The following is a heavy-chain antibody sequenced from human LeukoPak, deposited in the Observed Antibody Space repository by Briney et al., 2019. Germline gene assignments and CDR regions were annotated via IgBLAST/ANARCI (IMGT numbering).Heavy chain of an antibody. CDR2: MPFDGSK. Sequence: GGSLRLSCVDLGGRRIIKKKNWVRQAPGKGLEWVAGMPFDGSKYYGDSVKGRFTISRDDSKNTVHLQMDSLRPEDTAVYYAAREGHSSGYCGVFDIWGQGTTVSVSS. CDR3: AREGHSSGYCGVFDI. D-gene: IGHD3-22*01. V-gene: IGHV3-30*03. J-gene: IGHJ3*02. CDR1: GRRIIKK.